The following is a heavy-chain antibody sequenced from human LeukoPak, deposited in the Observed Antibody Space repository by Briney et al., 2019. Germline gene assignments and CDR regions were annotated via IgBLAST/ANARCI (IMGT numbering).Heavy chain of an antibody. V-gene: IGHV3-66*02. D-gene: IGHD1-26*01. CDR2: IYSGGST. CDR3: ARDAQSGAFSDFDY. CDR1: GFTVSSNY. J-gene: IGHJ4*02. Sequence: PGGSLRLSCAASGFTVSSNYMSWVRQAPGKGLEWVSVIYSGGSTYYADSVKGRFTISRDNSKNTLYLQMNSLRPEDTAVYYCARDAQSGAFSDFDYWGQGTLVTVSS.